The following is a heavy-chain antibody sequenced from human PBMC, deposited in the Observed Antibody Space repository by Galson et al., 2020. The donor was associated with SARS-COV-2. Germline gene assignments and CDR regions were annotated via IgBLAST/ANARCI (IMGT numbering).Heavy chain of an antibody. Sequence: SETLSLTCTVSGGSINSRSYYWDWIRQTPGKGLEWLGSNYYRRSTYYNPSLKSRVTISVDTSKNQFSLKLSSVTAADTAVYHCARQSPLRDYGVAGYYFDYWGQGTLVTVSS. CDR1: GGSINSRSYY. V-gene: IGHV4-39*01. D-gene: IGHD4-17*01. J-gene: IGHJ4*02. CDR2: NYYRRST. CDR3: ARQSPLRDYGVAGYYFDY.